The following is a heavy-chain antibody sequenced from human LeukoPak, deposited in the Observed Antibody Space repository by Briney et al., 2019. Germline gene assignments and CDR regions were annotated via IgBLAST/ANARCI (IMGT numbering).Heavy chain of an antibody. V-gene: IGHV3-74*01. Sequence: QPGGSLTLSCAASGFTFSSFWMHWVRQVPGNRLVWVSRVSTDGRTTSYADSVKGRFTIARDNAKNTLYLQMNSLTAEDTAVYYCARANPMDGGNLYPFDYWGQGSLVTVSS. CDR1: GFTFSSFW. CDR3: ARANPMDGGNLYPFDY. J-gene: IGHJ4*02. CDR2: VSTDGRTT. D-gene: IGHD4-23*01.